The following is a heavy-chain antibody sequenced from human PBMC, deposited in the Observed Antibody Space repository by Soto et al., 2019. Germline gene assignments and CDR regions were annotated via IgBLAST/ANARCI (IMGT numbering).Heavy chain of an antibody. Sequence: QVQLVQSGAEVKKPGSSVKVSCKASGGTFSSYAISWVRQAPGQGLEWMGGIIPIFGTANYAQKFQGRVTITADKSTRTAYMELSSLRSEDTAVYYCASHRGGGGRVVVPWDYWGQGPLVTVS. CDR1: GGTFSSYA. CDR3: ASHRGGGGRVVVPWDY. V-gene: IGHV1-69*06. D-gene: IGHD3-22*01. J-gene: IGHJ4*02. CDR2: IIPIFGTA.